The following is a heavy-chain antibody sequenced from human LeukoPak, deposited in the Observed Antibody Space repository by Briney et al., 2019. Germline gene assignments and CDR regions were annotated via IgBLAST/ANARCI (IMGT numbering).Heavy chain of an antibody. V-gene: IGHV4-34*01. CDR3: ARHVLKGYCSSTSCYARVNYYYYMDV. CDR1: GGSFSGYY. D-gene: IGHD2-2*01. CDR2: INHSGST. J-gene: IGHJ6*03. Sequence: SETLSLTCAVSGGSFSGYYWSWIRQPPGKGLEWIGEINHSGSTDYNPSLKSRVTISVDTSKNQVSLKVSSVTAADTAVYYCARHVLKGYCSSTSCYARVNYYYYMDVWGKGTTVTISS.